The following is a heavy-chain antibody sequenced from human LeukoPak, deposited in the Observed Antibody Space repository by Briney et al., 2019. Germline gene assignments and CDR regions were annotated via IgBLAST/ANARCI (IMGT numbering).Heavy chain of an antibody. CDR1: GFTFTTYA. V-gene: IGHV3-23*01. D-gene: IGHD3-22*01. Sequence: GGSLRLSCAASGFTFTTYAMSWVRQAPGKGLEWVSGISGRGDSTYYADSVKGRFTISRDNSKNTLYLQMNSLRVEDTGVYYCAKGSPSFFYDSSGYYDLTFDYWGQGTLVTVSS. J-gene: IGHJ4*02. CDR3: AKGSPSFFYDSSGYYDLTFDY. CDR2: ISGRGDST.